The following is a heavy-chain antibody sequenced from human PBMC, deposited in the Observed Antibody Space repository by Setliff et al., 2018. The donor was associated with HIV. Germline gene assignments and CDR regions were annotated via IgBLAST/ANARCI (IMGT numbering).Heavy chain of an antibody. D-gene: IGHD3-22*01. CDR1: GGSISSGGYY. V-gene: IGHV4-31*03. CDR2: IYYSGST. Sequence: SETLSLTCTVSGGSISSGGYYWSWIRQHPGKGLEWIGYIYYSGSTYYNPSLKSRVTISVDTSKNQFSLKLSSVTAADTAVYYCAGVPSYYYDSSGYPLGAFDIWGQGTMVTVSS. CDR3: AGVPSYYYDSSGYPLGAFDI. J-gene: IGHJ3*02.